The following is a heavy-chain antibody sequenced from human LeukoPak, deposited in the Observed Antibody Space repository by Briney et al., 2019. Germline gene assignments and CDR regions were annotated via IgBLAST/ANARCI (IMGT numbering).Heavy chain of an antibody. CDR2: IRYDGSDK. J-gene: IGHJ4*02. CDR1: GFTFSIYG. V-gene: IGHV3-30*02. Sequence: PGGSLRLSCAASGFTFSIYGMHWVRQAPGKGLEWVAFIRYDGSDKYYADSVKGRFTISRDNSKNSLYLQMNSLRAEDTAVYYCAKGVGYCSGGSCQQFDYWGQGTLVTVSS. CDR3: AKGVGYCSGGSCQQFDY. D-gene: IGHD2-15*01.